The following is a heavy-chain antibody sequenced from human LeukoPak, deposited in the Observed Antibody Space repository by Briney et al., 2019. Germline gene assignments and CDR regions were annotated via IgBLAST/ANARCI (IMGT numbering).Heavy chain of an antibody. J-gene: IGHJ4*02. CDR3: AKDRFRTMVRGVLYYFDY. D-gene: IGHD3-10*01. V-gene: IGHV3-30*02. CDR1: GFTFSSYG. CDR2: IWYDGSNK. Sequence: PGGSLRLSCAASGFTFSSYGMHWVRQAPGKGLEWVAVIWYDGSNKYYADSVKGRFTISRDNSKNTLYLQMNSLRAEDTAVYYCAKDRFRTMVRGVLYYFDYWGQGTLVTVSS.